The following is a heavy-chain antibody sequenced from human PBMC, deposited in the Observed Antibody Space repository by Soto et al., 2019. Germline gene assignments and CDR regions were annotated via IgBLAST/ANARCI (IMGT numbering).Heavy chain of an antibody. CDR3: ARESVNLGVWAYFFDY. CDR1: GYTFTDYG. Sequence: ASVKVSCKASGYTFTDYGISWVRQAPGQGLEWMGWISGYNGNTDYAQSFQGRVTMTTDTSTSTAYMELRSLRSDDTAVFFCARESVNLGVWAYFFDYWGQGTLVTVSS. J-gene: IGHJ4*02. V-gene: IGHV1-18*01. CDR2: ISGYNGNT. D-gene: IGHD4-4*01.